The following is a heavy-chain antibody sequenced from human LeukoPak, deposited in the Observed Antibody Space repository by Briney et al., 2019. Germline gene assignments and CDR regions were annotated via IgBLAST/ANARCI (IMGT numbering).Heavy chain of an antibody. CDR3: ARVGQSSAADLFDY. CDR2: IYYSGST. D-gene: IGHD2-15*01. Sequence: SETLSLTCTVSGGSPTIYYSSWIRHRPRRGLERIGYIYYSGSTTYTPSLKSRVTISVDTSKNQFSLKLSSVTAADTAVYYCARVGQSSAADLFDYWGQGTLVSVSS. V-gene: IGHV4-59*01. CDR1: GGSPTIYY. J-gene: IGHJ4*02.